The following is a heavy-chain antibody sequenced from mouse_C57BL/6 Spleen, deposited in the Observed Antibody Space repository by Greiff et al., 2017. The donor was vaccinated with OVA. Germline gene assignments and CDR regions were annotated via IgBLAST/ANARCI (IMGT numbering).Heavy chain of an antibody. CDR3: ARDGSSYAFFDY. CDR2: IYPGSGNT. Sequence: VKLQESGPELVKPGASVKISCKASGYSFTSYYIHWVKQRPGQGLEWIGWIYPGSGNTKYNEKFKGKATLTADTSSSTAYMQLSSLTSEDSAVYYCARDGSSYAFFDYWGQGTTLTVSS. V-gene: IGHV1-66*01. CDR1: GYSFTSYY. J-gene: IGHJ2*01. D-gene: IGHD1-1*01.